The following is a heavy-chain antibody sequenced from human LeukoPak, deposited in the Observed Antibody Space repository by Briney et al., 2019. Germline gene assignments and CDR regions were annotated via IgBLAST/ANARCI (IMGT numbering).Heavy chain of an antibody. D-gene: IGHD2-2*01. V-gene: IGHV4-38-2*01. CDR3: ARRLGYCSSTSCYYYFDY. CDR1: GYSISSGYY. CDR2: IYHSGST. J-gene: IGHJ4*02. Sequence: SETLSLTCAVSGYSISSGYYWGWIRQPPGKGLEWIGSIYHSGSTYYNPSLRSRVTISVDTSRNQFSLKLSSVTAADTAVYYCARRLGYCSSTSCYYYFDYWGQGTLVTVSS.